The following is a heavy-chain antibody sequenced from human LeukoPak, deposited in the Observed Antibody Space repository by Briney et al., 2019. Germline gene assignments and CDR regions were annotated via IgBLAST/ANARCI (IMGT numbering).Heavy chain of an antibody. CDR1: GFTFSSYA. CDR2: ISGSGGST. J-gene: IGHJ4*02. CDR3: ARDGGYSSGQKTGFDY. Sequence: GGSLRLSCAASGFTFSSYAMSWVRQAPGKGLEWVSAISGSGGSTYYADSVKGRFTISRDNAKNSLYLQMNSLRAEDTAVYYCARDGGYSSGQKTGFDYWGQGTLVTVSS. V-gene: IGHV3-23*01. D-gene: IGHD6-19*01.